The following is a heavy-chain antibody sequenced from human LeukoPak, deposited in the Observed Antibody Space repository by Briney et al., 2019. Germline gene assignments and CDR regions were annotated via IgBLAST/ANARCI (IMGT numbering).Heavy chain of an antibody. CDR3: AKGGSGWSTRGWFDP. CDR1: GFTFSSYA. D-gene: IGHD6-19*01. V-gene: IGHV3-23*01. J-gene: IGHJ5*02. CDR2: ISGSGGST. Sequence: GGSLRLSCAASGFTFSSYAMSWVRQAPGKGLEWVSAISGSGGSTYYADSVKGRFTISRDNSKNTLYLQMNSLRAEDTAVYYCAKGGSGWSTRGWFDPWGQGTLVTVSS.